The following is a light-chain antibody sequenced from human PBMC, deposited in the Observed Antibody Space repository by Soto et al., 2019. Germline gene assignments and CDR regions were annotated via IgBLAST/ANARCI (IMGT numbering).Light chain of an antibody. J-gene: IGKJ1*01. V-gene: IGKV1-5*03. CDR1: QSISSW. CDR2: KAS. CDR3: QQYSGYSRA. Sequence: DIQMTQSPSTLSASVGDRVTITCRASQSISSWLAWYQQRPGKAPKLLIYKASSLESGVPSRFSGSGSGTEFTLTISSLQPDDVAPYYCQQYSGYSRAFGQGTKVDIK.